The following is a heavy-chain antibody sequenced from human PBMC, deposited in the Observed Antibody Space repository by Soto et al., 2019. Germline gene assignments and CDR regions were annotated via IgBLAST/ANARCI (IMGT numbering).Heavy chain of an antibody. J-gene: IGHJ4*02. CDR2: INWNGGST. D-gene: IGHD6-13*01. CDR3: ARENQQIDY. Sequence: GGSLRLSCAASGFTFDDYAMNWVRQAPGKGLEWVSTINWNGGSTGYVDSVKGRFTISRENAKNSLYLQMNSLRAEDTALYYCARENQQIDYWGQGTLVTVSS. V-gene: IGHV3-20*04. CDR1: GFTFDDYA.